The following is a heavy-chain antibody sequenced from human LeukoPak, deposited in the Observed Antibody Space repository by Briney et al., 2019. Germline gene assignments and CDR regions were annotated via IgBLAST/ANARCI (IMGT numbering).Heavy chain of an antibody. D-gene: IGHD3-22*01. CDR1: GYTFTSYG. CDR3: AREADYDSSGYWSFDL. Sequence: ASVKVSCKASGYTFTSYGISRVGQAPGQGLEWMGWMNPNSGNTGYAQKFQGRVTMTRNTSISTAYMELSSLRSEDTAVYYCAREADYDSSGYWSFDLWGRGTLVTVSS. J-gene: IGHJ2*01. CDR2: MNPNSGNT. V-gene: IGHV1-8*02.